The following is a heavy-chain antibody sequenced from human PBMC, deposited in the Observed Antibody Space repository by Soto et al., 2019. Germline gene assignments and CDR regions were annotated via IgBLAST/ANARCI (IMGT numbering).Heavy chain of an antibody. V-gene: IGHV3-21*01. CDR2: ITTSSSFR. D-gene: IGHD2-15*01. J-gene: IGHJ4*02. CDR1: GFTFSTYS. Sequence: KAGGSLRLSCAASGFTFSTYSMNWVRQAPGKGLEWVSDITTSSSFRFYADSVKGRFTISRDDAKNSLYLQMNSLRAEDTGVYYCSRDLGVALATLTLDYWGQGTLVTVSS. CDR3: SRDLGVALATLTLDY.